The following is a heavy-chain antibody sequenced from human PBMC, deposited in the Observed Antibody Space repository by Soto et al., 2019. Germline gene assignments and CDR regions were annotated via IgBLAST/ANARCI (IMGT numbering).Heavy chain of an antibody. D-gene: IGHD3-22*01. V-gene: IGHV3-21*01. CDR3: ARDPDSSGYFNNWFDP. CDR1: GFTFSSYS. CDR2: ISSSSSYI. J-gene: IGHJ5*02. Sequence: PGGSLRLSCAASGFTFSSYSMNWVRQAPGKGLEWVSSISSSSSYIYYADSVKGRFTISRDNAKNSLYLQMNSLRAEDTAVYYCARDPDSSGYFNNWFDPWGQGTLVTVSS.